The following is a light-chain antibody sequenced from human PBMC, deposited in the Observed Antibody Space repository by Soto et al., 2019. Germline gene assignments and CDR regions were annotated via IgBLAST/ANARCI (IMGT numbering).Light chain of an antibody. V-gene: IGKV1-5*01. CDR2: DAS. CDR3: QEDNSFTGN. CDR1: RSVDLW. Sequence: HRTQAAFSLCPTKRVTGTNTCRASRSVDLWLAWYQQKPGKAPKLLIYDASNLQSGVPSRFSGSGSGTEFTLTISSLQPDDFGTYCSQEDNSFTGNFG. J-gene: IGKJ2*01.